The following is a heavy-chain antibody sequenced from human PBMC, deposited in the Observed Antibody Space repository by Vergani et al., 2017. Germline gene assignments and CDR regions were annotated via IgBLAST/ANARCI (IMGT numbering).Heavy chain of an antibody. Sequence: EVQLVESGGGLVKPGGSLRLSCAASGFSFSSYSMNWVRQAPGKGLEWVASISGSSSYVFYRDSVEGRFTITRDNAKNSMYLQMNSLRAEDTAVYYCAREGGRGGSSYWGQGMLVTVSS. V-gene: IGHV3-21*02. J-gene: IGHJ4*02. CDR1: GFSFSSYS. CDR3: AREGGRGGSSY. CDR2: ISGSSSYV. D-gene: IGHD2-15*01.